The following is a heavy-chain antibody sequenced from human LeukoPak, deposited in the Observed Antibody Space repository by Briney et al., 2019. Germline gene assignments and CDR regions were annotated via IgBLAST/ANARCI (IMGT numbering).Heavy chain of an antibody. CDR3: ARDRSGIAARRAQPPDY. J-gene: IGHJ4*02. D-gene: IGHD6-13*01. Sequence: GGSLRLSCAASGFTFSSYAMHWVRQAPGKGLEWVAVISYDGSNKYYADSVKGRFTISRDNPKNTLYLQMNSLRAEDTAVYYCARDRSGIAARRAQPPDYWGQGTLVTVSS. V-gene: IGHV3-30*04. CDR1: GFTFSSYA. CDR2: ISYDGSNK.